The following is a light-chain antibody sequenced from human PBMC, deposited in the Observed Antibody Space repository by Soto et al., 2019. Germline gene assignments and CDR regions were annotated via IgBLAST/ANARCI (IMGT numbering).Light chain of an antibody. CDR2: AAS. Sequence: IQMPQSPSTLSASLGDRFTITCLASQGINRFLAWYQQKPGKAPKLLIYAASTLQSGVPSRFSGSGSGTDFTLTISSLQPEDFATYYCQLSYSTLITFGQGTRLEI. CDR3: QLSYSTLIT. J-gene: IGKJ5*01. CDR1: QGINRF. V-gene: IGKV1-39*01.